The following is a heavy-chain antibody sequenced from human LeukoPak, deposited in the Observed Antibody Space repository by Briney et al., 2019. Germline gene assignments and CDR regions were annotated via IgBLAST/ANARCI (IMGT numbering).Heavy chain of an antibody. J-gene: IGHJ6*03. CDR2: IYYSGST. CDR3: ASVVPAAHYYYYMDV. V-gene: IGHV4-39*01. Sequence: SETLSLTCTVSGGSISRSSYYWGWIRQPPGNGLEWIGSIYYSGSTYYNPSLKSRVTISVDTSKNQFSLKLSSVTAADTAVYYCASVVPAAHYYYYMDVWGKGTTVTISS. CDR1: GGSISRSSYY. D-gene: IGHD2-2*01.